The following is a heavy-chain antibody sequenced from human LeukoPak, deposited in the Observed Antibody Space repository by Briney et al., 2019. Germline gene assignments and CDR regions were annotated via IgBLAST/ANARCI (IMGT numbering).Heavy chain of an antibody. J-gene: IGHJ4*02. CDR3: AKPAKTDDADY. Sequence: PGGSLRLSCAASGFTFSSYAMNWVRQVPGKGLEWVSSISGSGGNTYYADSVKSRFTISRDNSKNTLYLQMNSLRADDTAVYYCAKPAKTDDADYWGQGTLVTVSS. CDR2: ISGSGGNT. V-gene: IGHV3-23*01. D-gene: IGHD1-1*01. CDR1: GFTFSSYA.